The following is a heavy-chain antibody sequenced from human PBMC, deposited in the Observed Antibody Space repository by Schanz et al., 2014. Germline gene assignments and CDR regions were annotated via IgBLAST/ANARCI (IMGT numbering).Heavy chain of an antibody. J-gene: IGHJ6*02. V-gene: IGHV3-33*01. D-gene: IGHD6-13*01. CDR1: GFTFSSYG. CDR3: ARVRRRIATPSTPSFRNYYYYAMVV. Sequence: QVQLAESGGGVVQPGRSLRLSCAAAGFTFSSYGMHWVRQAPGKGLEWAAAMSYDGSIKYYGDSVKGRFTISRDNSKNTLYLHMNSLRAEDTSVYFCARVRRRIATPSTPSFRNYYYYAMVVWGQGTTVTVSS. CDR2: MSYDGSIK.